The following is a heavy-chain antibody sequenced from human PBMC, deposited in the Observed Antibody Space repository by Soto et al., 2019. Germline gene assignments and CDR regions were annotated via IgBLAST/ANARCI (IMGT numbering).Heavy chain of an antibody. V-gene: IGHV3-74*01. CDR1: GFTFSTFW. J-gene: IGHJ4*02. CDR3: ARDFEY. Sequence: EVQLVESGGGLVQPGGSLRLSCEASGFTFSTFWMHWVRQAPGKGLVWVSRINSDGSSTNYADSVKGRVTISRDNAKHTTYLQLNSRRPEDTAVYYCARDFEYWGQGTLVTVSS. CDR2: INSDGSST.